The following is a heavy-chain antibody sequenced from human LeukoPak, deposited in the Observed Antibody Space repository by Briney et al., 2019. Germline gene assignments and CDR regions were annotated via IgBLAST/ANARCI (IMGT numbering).Heavy chain of an antibody. CDR3: ARGDSSEWELHDY. V-gene: IGHV1-8*03. CDR2: MNPNSGNT. Sequence: ASVKVSCKASGYTFTSYDINWVRQATGQGLEWMGWMNPNSGNTGYAQKFQGRVTITRNTSISTAYMELSSLRSEDTAVYYCARGDSSEWELHDYWGQGTLVTVSS. CDR1: GYTFTSYD. J-gene: IGHJ4*02. D-gene: IGHD1-26*01.